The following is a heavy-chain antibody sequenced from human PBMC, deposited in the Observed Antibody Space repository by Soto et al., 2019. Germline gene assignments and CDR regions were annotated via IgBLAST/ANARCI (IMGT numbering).Heavy chain of an antibody. CDR2: INWNGGST. J-gene: IGHJ3*02. CDR3: ARGFSLAVAGHEGAFDI. CDR1: GFTFDDYG. Sequence: PGGSLRLSCAASGFTFDDYGMSWVRQAPGKGLEWVSGINWNGGSTGYADSVKGRFTISRDNAKNSLYLQMNSLRAEDTALYYCARGFSLAVAGHEGAFDIWGQGTMVTVSS. V-gene: IGHV3-20*04. D-gene: IGHD6-19*01.